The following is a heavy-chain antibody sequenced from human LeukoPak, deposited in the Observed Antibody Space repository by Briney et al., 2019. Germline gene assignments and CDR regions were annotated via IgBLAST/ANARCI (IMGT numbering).Heavy chain of an antibody. J-gene: IGHJ4*02. CDR2: INPNSGGT. CDR1: GYTFIGYY. D-gene: IGHD3-10*01. CDR3: ARGEYGSGTYYRGFDY. V-gene: IGHV1-2*02. Sequence: GASVKVSCKAFGYTFIGYYIHWVREAPGHGLEWMGWINPNSGGTNYAQSFQDRIYTTRDTSISTAYMELNSLRSDDTAVYYCARGEYGSGTYYRGFDYWGQGTLVTVSS.